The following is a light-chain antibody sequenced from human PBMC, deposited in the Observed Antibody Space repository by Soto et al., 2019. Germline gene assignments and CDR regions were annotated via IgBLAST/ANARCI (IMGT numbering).Light chain of an antibody. CDR2: DAS. Sequence: EIVLTQSPATLSLSPGERATLSCRTSQSVSRYLVWYQQKSGQAPRLLIYDASNRATGIPASFSGSGSGTDFTLTVSSVEAEDFAVDLCRQRSRWPPLTLGGGAKVEMK. CDR1: QSVSRY. J-gene: IGKJ4*01. CDR3: RQRSRWPPLT. V-gene: IGKV3-11*01.